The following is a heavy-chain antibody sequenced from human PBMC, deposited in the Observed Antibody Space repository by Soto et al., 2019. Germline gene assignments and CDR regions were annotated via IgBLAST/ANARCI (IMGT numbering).Heavy chain of an antibody. CDR3: ARVAAAGIGDYFDY. J-gene: IGHJ4*02. Sequence: SETLSLTCSVSGASISSSYWTWIRQPPGKGLEWIAYIYYSGSTNYNPSLKSRVTISVDTSKNQFSLKLSSVTAADTAVYYCARVAAAGIGDYFDYWGQGTLVTVSS. V-gene: IGHV4-59*01. CDR2: IYYSGST. D-gene: IGHD6-13*01. CDR1: GASISSSY.